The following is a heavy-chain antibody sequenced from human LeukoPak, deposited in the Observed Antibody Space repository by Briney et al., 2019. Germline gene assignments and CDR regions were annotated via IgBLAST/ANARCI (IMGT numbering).Heavy chain of an antibody. CDR3: ASSFTIFGVVTHYYYYMDV. V-gene: IGHV1-69*01. CDR2: IIPIFGTA. Sequence: SVKVSCKASGGTFSSYAISWVRQAPGQGLEWMGGIIPIFGTANYAQKFQSRVTITADESTSTAYMELSSLRSEDTAVYYCASSFTIFGVVTHYYYYMDVWGKGTTVTVSS. J-gene: IGHJ6*03. D-gene: IGHD3-3*01. CDR1: GGTFSSYA.